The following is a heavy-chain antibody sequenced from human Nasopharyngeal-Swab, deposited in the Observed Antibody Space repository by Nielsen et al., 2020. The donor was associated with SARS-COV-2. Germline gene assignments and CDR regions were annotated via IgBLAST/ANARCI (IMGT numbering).Heavy chain of an antibody. D-gene: IGHD5-18*01. CDR3: ARGEKYSYAFGYYYHMDV. J-gene: IGHJ6*03. CDR1: GGSFSGYY. CDR2: IRHSGTT. Sequence: GSLRLSCAVYGGSFSGYYWSWIRQPPGKGLERIGEIRHSGTTNYNPSLKGRVTISVDTSKNQFSLNLSSVTAADTAVYYCARGEKYSYAFGYYYHMDVWGKGTTVTVSS. V-gene: IGHV4-34*01.